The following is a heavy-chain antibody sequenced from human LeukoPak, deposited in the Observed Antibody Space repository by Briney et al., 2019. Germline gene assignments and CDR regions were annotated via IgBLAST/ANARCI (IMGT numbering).Heavy chain of an antibody. D-gene: IGHD1-26*01. CDR2: IKDDGSEM. V-gene: IGHV3-7*01. Sequence: GGSLRLSCAVSGFTFSIYWMSWVRQAPGKGLEWVANIKDDGSEMYYVDSVKGRFTISRDNAKNSLYLQMNSLRAEDTAVYYCARRIVGDDDVFDIWGQGTMVTVSS. J-gene: IGHJ3*02. CDR3: ARRIVGDDDVFDI. CDR1: GFTFSIYW.